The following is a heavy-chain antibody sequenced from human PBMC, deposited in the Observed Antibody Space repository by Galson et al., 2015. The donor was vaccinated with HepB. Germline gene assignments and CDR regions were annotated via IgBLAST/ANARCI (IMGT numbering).Heavy chain of an antibody. J-gene: IGHJ4*02. D-gene: IGHD2-15*01. CDR2: ISGSGGNT. Sequence: SLRLSCAASGFTFSSYGMHWVRQAPGKGLEWVSTISGSGGNTHYADSVKGRFTISRDNSKNTLSLQMNSLRAEDTAVYYCAKGCGATCYSDFDYWGRGALVTVSS. V-gene: IGHV3-23*01. CDR3: AKGCGATCYSDFDY. CDR1: GFTFSSYG.